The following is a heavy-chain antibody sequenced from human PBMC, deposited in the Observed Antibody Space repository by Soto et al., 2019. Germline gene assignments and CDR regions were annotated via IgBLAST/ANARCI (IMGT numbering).Heavy chain of an antibody. CDR2: IYYTGTT. D-gene: IGHD3-9*01. CDR3: VRQVTYDILAPPCLLDS. Sequence: ETPSLTCTVSGGSSGSGNLYWAWIRQHPGKGLEWIGSIYYTGTTYYNLSLQSRVSIYVDTSRNQYSLNLRSMTAADTAIYYCVRQVTYDILAPPCLLDSWGQGTLVTVSS. CDR1: GGSSGSGNLY. V-gene: IGHV4-39*01. J-gene: IGHJ4*02.